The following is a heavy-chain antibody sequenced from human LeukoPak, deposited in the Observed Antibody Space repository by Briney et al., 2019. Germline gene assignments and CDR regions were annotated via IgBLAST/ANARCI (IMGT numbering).Heavy chain of an antibody. D-gene: IGHD2-8*01. V-gene: IGHV4-39*01. Sequence: SETLSLTCTVSGGSISSSSYCWGWIRQPPGKGLEWIGSIYYSGSTYYNPSLKSRVTISVDTSKNQFSLKLSSVTAADTAVYYCATPPTLRGTNGVWSYWGQGTLVTVSS. J-gene: IGHJ4*02. CDR1: GGSISSSSYC. CDR3: ATPPTLRGTNGVWSY. CDR2: IYYSGST.